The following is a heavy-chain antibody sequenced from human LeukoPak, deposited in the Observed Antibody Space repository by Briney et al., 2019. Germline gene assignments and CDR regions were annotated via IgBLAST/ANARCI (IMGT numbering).Heavy chain of an antibody. CDR1: GGSISSSNW. V-gene: IGHV4-4*02. J-gene: IGHJ5*02. D-gene: IGHD2-15*01. CDR2: INHSGIT. CDR3: ARAVIVVAAATQRNWFDP. Sequence: SGTLSLTCAVSGGSISSSNWWSWVRQPPGKGLEWIGEINHSGITDYNPSLRSRVTISVDTSKNQFSLKLSSVTAADTAIYYCARAVIVVAAATQRNWFDPWGQGTLVTVSS.